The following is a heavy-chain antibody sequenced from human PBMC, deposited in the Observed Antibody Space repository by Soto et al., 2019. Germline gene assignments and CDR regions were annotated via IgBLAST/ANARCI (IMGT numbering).Heavy chain of an antibody. V-gene: IGHV3-23*01. CDR3: AKNLGGYCSSTSCANPWFDP. J-gene: IGHJ5*02. CDR1: GFSFTSYS. CDR2: ISGSGGST. Sequence: GRPLTLSCAACGFSFTSYSMSWVHKAPGKGLEWVSAISGSGGSTYYADSVKGRFTISRDNSKNTLYLQMNSLRAEDTAVYYCAKNLGGYCSSTSCANPWFDPWGEGTLVTLSS. D-gene: IGHD2-2*03.